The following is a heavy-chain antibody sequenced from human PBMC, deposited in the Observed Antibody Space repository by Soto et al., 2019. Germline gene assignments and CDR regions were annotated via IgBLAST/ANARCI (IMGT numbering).Heavy chain of an antibody. CDR1: GFTFSSYA. J-gene: IGHJ5*02. V-gene: IGHV3-30-3*01. CDR2: ISYEGSNK. Sequence: PGGSLRLSCAASGFTFSSYAMHWVRQSPGKGLEWVAVISYEGSNKYYADSVKGRFTISRDNSKNTLYLQMTSLRAEDTAVYYCARDLGRKTYSSGWFNYNWFDPWGQGTLVTVSS. D-gene: IGHD6-19*01. CDR3: ARDLGRKTYSSGWFNYNWFDP.